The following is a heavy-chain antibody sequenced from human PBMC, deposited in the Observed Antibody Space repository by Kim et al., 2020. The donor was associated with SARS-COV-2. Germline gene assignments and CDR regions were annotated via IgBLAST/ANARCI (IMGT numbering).Heavy chain of an antibody. J-gene: IGHJ4*01. CDR3: ARDGLAYCGGDCSPYFD. D-gene: IGHD2-21*02. CDR1: GFTFSSYA. V-gene: IGHV3-30*04. CDR2: ISYDGSNK. Sequence: GGSLRLSCAASGFTFSSYAMHWVRQAPGKGLEWVAVISYDGSNKYYADSVKGRFTISRDNSKNTLYLQMNSLRAEDTAVYYCARDGLAYCGGDCSPYFD.